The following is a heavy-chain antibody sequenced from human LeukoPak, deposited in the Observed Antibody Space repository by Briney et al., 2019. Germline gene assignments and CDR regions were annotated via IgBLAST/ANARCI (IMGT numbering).Heavy chain of an antibody. CDR2: INPNSGGT. CDR3: ARSRVEWSCYYFVDERVLDY. D-gene: IGHD5-12*01. CDR1: GYTFTGYY. V-gene: IGHV1-2*02. J-gene: IGHJ4*02. Sequence: ASVKVSCKASGYTFTGYYMHWVRQAPGQGLEWMGWINPNSGGTNYAQKFQGRVTMTRDTSISTAYMELSRLRSDDTAVYYCARSRVEWSCYYFVDERVLDYWGQGTLVTVSS.